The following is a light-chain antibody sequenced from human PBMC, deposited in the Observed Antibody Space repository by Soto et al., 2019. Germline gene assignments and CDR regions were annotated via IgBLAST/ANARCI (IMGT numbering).Light chain of an antibody. CDR2: EGS. Sequence: QSALTQPASVSGSPGQSITISCTGTSSDVGSYNLVSWYQHHPGKVPKLVIYEGSKRPSGVSNRFSGSKSGNTASLTISGLQAEDEADYYCCSYAGSSTDVFGTGTKVTVL. J-gene: IGLJ1*01. CDR1: SSDVGSYNL. V-gene: IGLV2-23*01. CDR3: CSYAGSSTDV.